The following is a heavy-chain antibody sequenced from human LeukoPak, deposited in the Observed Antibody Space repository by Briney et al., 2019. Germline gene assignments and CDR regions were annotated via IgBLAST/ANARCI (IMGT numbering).Heavy chain of an antibody. Sequence: ASVKVSCKVSGYTLTELSMHWVRQAPGQGLEWMGIINPSGGSTSYAQKFQGRVTMTRDTSTSTVYMELSSLRSEDTAVYYCARVGTSGVVDTYDYWGQGTLVTVSS. V-gene: IGHV1-46*01. CDR1: GYTLTELS. CDR2: INPSGGST. CDR3: ARVGTSGVVDTYDY. D-gene: IGHD3-22*01. J-gene: IGHJ4*02.